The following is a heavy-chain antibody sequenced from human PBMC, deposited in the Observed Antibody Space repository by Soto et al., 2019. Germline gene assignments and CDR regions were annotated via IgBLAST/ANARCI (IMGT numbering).Heavy chain of an antibody. CDR1: GFTFGDYA. CDR3: TRVLPYWGGDSTHYYYYGMNV. D-gene: IGHD2-21*02. V-gene: IGHV3-49*03. J-gene: IGHJ6*02. Sequence: PGGSLRLSCTASGFTFGDYAMSWFRQAPGKGLEWVGFIRSKAYGGTTEYAASVKGRFTISRDDSKSIAYLQMNSLKTEDTAVYYCTRVLPYWGGDSTHYYYYGMNVWRQGPRFTVS. CDR2: IRSKAYGGTT.